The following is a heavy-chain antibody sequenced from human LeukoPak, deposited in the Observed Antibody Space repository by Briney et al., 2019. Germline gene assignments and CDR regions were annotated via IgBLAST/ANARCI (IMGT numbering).Heavy chain of an antibody. Sequence: SRTLSLTCAISGDSVSSNSVAWDWIRQSPSRGLEWLGRTYYRSKWYNDYAVSVTSRITINPDTSKKQFSLQLNSVTPEDTAVYYCASSAGYWFDPWGQGTLVTVSS. CDR3: ASSAGYWFDP. CDR2: TYYRSKWYN. V-gene: IGHV6-1*01. J-gene: IGHJ5*02. D-gene: IGHD6-13*01. CDR1: GDSVSSNSVA.